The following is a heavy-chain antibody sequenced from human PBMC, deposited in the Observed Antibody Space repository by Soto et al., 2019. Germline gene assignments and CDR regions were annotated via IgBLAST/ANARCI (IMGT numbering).Heavy chain of an antibody. CDR3: ARGLNDFWSGYYESLGYYYYYMDV. CDR1: GGSISSYY. CDR2: IYYSGST. Sequence: TSETLSLTCTVSGGSISSYYWSWIRQPPGKGLEWIGYIYYSGSTNYNPSLKSRVTISVDTSKNQFSLKLSSVTAADTAVYYCARGLNDFWSGYYESLGYYYYYMDVWGKGTTVTVSS. V-gene: IGHV4-59*01. D-gene: IGHD3-3*01. J-gene: IGHJ6*03.